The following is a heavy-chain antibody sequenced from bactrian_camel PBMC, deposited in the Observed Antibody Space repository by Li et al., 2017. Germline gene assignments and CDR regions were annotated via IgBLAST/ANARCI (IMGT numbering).Heavy chain of an antibody. CDR3: ATDGGSWSFRD. V-gene: IGHV3-2*01. Sequence: HVQLVESGGGLVQPGGSLRLSCAASGFTFSNYQMRWVRQAPGKGLEWVTTISAHSENTYYPTSVKGRFTVSRDNAKNMVYLQLNSLRTEDSGIYYCATDGGSWSFRDWGQGTQVTVS. J-gene: IGHJ4*01. CDR1: GFTFSNYQ. D-gene: IGHD6*01. CDR2: ISAHSENT.